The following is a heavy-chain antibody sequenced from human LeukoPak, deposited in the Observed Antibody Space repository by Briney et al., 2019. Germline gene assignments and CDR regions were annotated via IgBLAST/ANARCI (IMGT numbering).Heavy chain of an antibody. CDR2: IYYSGST. Sequence: SETLSLTCTVSGGSISSYYWSWIRQPPGKGLEWIGYIYYSGSTNYNPSLKSRVTISVDTSKNQFSLKLSSVTAADTAVYYCARSPDSRGRDYWGQGTLVTVSP. D-gene: IGHD6-19*01. J-gene: IGHJ4*02. CDR1: GGSISSYY. CDR3: ARSPDSRGRDY. V-gene: IGHV4-59*01.